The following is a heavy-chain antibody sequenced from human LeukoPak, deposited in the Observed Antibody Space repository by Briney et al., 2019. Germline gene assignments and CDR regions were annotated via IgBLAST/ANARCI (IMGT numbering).Heavy chain of an antibody. CDR1: GYTFTNYH. D-gene: IGHD3-10*01. J-gene: IGHJ3*02. CDR3: ARPAPTGVDAFDI. V-gene: IGHV1-46*01. CDR2: IDPSGGRT. Sequence: GASVKVSCKASGYTFTNYHMHWVRQAPGQGLEWMGTIDPSGGRTSYAQKFQGRVTLTGDTSTSTVYMVLSSLRSEDTAVYYCARPAPTGVDAFDIWGQGTLVTVSS.